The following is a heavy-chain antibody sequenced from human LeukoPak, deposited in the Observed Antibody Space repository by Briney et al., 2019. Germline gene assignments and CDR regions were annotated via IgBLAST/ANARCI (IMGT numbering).Heavy chain of an antibody. CDR1: GFTFSRYD. D-gene: IGHD2-15*01. V-gene: IGHV3-48*03. CDR3: ARMAGAATYYDGMDV. J-gene: IGHJ6*02. Sequence: PGGSLRLSCAASGFTFSRYDMNWVRQAPGEGLEWVSYISSSGSKIYSADSVRGRFTISRDNAKNSLYLQMNSLRVEDTAVYYCARMAGAATYYDGMDVWGQGTTVTVSS. CDR2: ISSSGSKI.